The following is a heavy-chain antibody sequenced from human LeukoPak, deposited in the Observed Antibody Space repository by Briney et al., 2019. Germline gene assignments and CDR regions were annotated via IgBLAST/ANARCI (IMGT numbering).Heavy chain of an antibody. CDR3: ARDANVDYYYMDV. V-gene: IGHV3-48*01. J-gene: IGHJ6*03. Sequence: GGSLRLSCAASGFTFSSYSMNWVRQAPGKGLEWVSYISSSSSTIYYADSVKGRFTISRDNAKNSLYLQMNSLRAEDTAVYYCARDANVDYYYMDVWGKGTTVTVSS. CDR2: ISSSSSTI. CDR1: GFTFSSYS.